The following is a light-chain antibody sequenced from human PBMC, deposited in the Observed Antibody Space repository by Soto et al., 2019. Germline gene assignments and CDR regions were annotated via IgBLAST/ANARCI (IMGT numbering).Light chain of an antibody. V-gene: IGLV2-14*03. CDR1: STDVGGYNY. CDR2: DVS. Sequence: QSALTQPASVSGSPGQSITISCTGTSTDVGGYNYVSWYQQHPGKAPKLIIYDVSNRPSGVSNRFSGSKSGNTASLTISGLQPEDEADYYCTSYRSGSTLVVFGGGTKLTVL. CDR3: TSYRSGSTLVV. J-gene: IGLJ3*02.